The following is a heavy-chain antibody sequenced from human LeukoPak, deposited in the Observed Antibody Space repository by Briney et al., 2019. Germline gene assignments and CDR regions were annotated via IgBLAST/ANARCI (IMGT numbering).Heavy chain of an antibody. D-gene: IGHD7-27*01. CDR2: IYTTGRT. CDR3: AKILGSGVWYGFDI. CDR1: GGSVNSYY. Sequence: SETLSLTCSVSGGSVNSYYWSWIRQPPGEGLEWIGYIYTTGRTNYKPSLKSRVSISVDASKTQSFLNLSSVPAADTAVYYCAKILGSGVWYGFDIWGQGTMVTVSS. V-gene: IGHV4-4*09. J-gene: IGHJ3*02.